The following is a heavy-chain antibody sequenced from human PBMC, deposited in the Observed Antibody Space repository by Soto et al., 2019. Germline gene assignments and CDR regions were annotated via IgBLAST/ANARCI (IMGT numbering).Heavy chain of an antibody. D-gene: IGHD6-13*01. J-gene: IGHJ6*02. CDR3: ARDLQHFLMDV. V-gene: IGHV1-69*13. CDR2: IIPIFGTA. Sequence: SVQVSFKASGGTFSSYAISWLRQAPGQGLEWMGGIIPIFGTANYAQKFQGRVTITADESTSTAYMELSSLRSEDTAVYYCARDLQHFLMDVWGQGTTVTVSS. CDR1: GGTFSSYA.